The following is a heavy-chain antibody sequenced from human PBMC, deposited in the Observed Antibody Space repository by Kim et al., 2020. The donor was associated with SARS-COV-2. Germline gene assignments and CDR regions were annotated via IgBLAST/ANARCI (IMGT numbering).Heavy chain of an antibody. J-gene: IGHJ3*02. V-gene: IGHV3-23*01. D-gene: IGHD3-3*01. Sequence: GGSLRLSCAASGFTFSSYAMSWVRQAPGKGLEWVSAISGSGGSTYYADSVKGRFTISRDNSKNTLYLQMNSLRAEDTAVYYCAKVGITIFGVPGGAFDIWGQGTMVTVSS. CDR2: ISGSGGST. CDR1: GFTFSSYA. CDR3: AKVGITIFGVPGGAFDI.